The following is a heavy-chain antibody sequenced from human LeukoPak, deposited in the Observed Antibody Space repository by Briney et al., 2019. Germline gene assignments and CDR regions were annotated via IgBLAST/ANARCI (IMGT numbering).Heavy chain of an antibody. CDR3: AKGPYCSSTSCYPGAFDY. J-gene: IGHJ4*02. V-gene: IGHV3-11*01. D-gene: IGHD2-2*01. CDR2: ISSRGSTI. Sequence: GGSLRLSCAASGFTFSDYYMSWIRQAPGKGLEWVSYISSRGSTIYYADSVKGRFTISRDNAKNSLYLQMNSLRAEDTALYYCAKGPYCSSTSCYPGAFDYWGQGTLVTVSS. CDR1: GFTFSDYY.